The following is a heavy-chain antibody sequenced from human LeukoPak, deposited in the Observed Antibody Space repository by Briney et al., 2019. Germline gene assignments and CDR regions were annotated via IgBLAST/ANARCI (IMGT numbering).Heavy chain of an antibody. CDR3: ARGESGYVTTFPPDY. D-gene: IGHD5-12*01. Sequence: SQTLSLTCAVSGGSISSGGYSWSWIRQPPGKGLEWIGYIYHSGSTYYNPSLKSRVTISVDRSKNQFSLKLSSVTAADTAVYYCARGESGYVTTFPPDYWGQGTLVTVSS. J-gene: IGHJ4*02. V-gene: IGHV4-30-2*01. CDR1: GGSISSGGYS. CDR2: IYHSGST.